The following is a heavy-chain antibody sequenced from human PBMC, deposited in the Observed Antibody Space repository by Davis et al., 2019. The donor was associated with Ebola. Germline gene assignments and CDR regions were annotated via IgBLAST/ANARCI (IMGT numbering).Heavy chain of an antibody. J-gene: IGHJ6*02. CDR1: GYTFTSYD. CDR2: MNPNSGNT. Sequence: ASVKVSCKASGYTFTSYDINWVRQATGQGLEWMGWMNPNSGNTGYAQKFQDRVTITMDRSMSTAYMELSSLRSEDTAMYYCASSSRGGMDVWGQGTTVTVSS. CDR3: ASSSRGGMDV. V-gene: IGHV1-8*01.